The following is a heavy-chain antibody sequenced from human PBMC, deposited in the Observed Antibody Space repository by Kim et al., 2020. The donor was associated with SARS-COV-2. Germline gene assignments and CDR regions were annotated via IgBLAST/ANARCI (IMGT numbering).Heavy chain of an antibody. D-gene: IGHD3-9*01. Sequence: SETLSLTCTVSGGSISSSSYYWGWIRQPPGKGLEWIGSIYYSGSTYYNPSLKSRVTISVDTSKNQFSLKLSSVTAADTAVYYCARATSVLRYFDWSNPTPTQRAYWSFDLWGRGTLVTVSS. V-gene: IGHV4-39*01. CDR3: ARATSVLRYFDWSNPTPTQRAYWSFDL. J-gene: IGHJ2*01. CDR2: IYYSGST. CDR1: GGSISSSSYY.